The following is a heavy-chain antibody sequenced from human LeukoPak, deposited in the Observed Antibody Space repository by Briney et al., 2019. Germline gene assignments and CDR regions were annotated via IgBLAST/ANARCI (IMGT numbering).Heavy chain of an antibody. CDR1: GYTFTSYA. D-gene: IGHD3-10*01. Sequence: GASVKVSCKASGYTFTSYAISWVRQAPGQGLEWMGRIIPILGIANYAQKFQGRVTITADKSTSTAYMELSSLRSEDTAVYYCARGLSAWFGELMIGGYFDYWGQGTLVTVSS. V-gene: IGHV1-69*04. CDR2: IIPILGIA. CDR3: ARGLSAWFGELMIGGYFDY. J-gene: IGHJ4*02.